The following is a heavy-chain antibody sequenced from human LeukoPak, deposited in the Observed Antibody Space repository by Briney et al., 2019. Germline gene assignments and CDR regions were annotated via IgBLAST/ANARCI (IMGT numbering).Heavy chain of an antibody. D-gene: IGHD2-2*01. Sequence: RSGGSLRLSCAASGFTVSSNYMSWVRQAPGKGLEWVSGINWNGGSTTYADSVRGRFTISRDNAKNSLYLQMSSLRAEDTALYYCVRAPGPAAPFDYWGRGILVTVSP. CDR1: GFTVSSNY. J-gene: IGHJ4*02. CDR2: INWNGGST. V-gene: IGHV3-20*04. CDR3: VRAPGPAAPFDY.